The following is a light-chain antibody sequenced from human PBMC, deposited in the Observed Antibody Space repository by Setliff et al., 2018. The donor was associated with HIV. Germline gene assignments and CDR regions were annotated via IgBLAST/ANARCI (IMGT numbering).Light chain of an antibody. CDR1: SSDVGGYNY. CDR2: DVT. CDR3: CSHAGSRTLV. Sequence: QSVLTQPASVSGSPGQSITISCTGTSSDVGGYNYVSWYQQHPGKAPKLMIYDVTNRPSGVSDRFSGSKSGNTASLTISGLQAEDEADYYCCSHAGSRTLVFGGGTK. V-gene: IGLV2-14*03. J-gene: IGLJ3*02.